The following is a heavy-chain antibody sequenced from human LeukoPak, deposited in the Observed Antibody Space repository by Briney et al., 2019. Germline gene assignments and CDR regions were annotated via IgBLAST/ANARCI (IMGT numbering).Heavy chain of an antibody. V-gene: IGHV3-23*01. CDR1: GFTFSSYA. CDR3: AREGAGVAAAGIGFDS. CDR2: ISSGGKI. Sequence: GGSLRLSCAASGFTFSSYAMSWVRQAPGKGLEWVSVISSGGKIYYADSVGGRFAISSDTSKNTVYLQMNSLRAEDTAGYYCAREGAGVAAAGIGFDSWGQGTMVTVSS. D-gene: IGHD6-13*01. J-gene: IGHJ4*02.